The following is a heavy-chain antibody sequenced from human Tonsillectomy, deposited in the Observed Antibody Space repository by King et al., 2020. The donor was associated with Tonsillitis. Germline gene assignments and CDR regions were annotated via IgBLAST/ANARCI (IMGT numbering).Heavy chain of an antibody. D-gene: IGHD5-24*01. Sequence: VQLVESGGGVVQPGGSLRLSCAASGFTFSSYGMHWVRQAPGKGLEWVAFIRYDGSNKYYADSVKGRFTISRDNSKNTLYLQMNSLRAEDTAVYYCAKDRREGYNKDYYYYGMDVWGQGTTVTVSS. CDR3: AKDRREGYNKDYYYYGMDV. CDR1: GFTFSSYG. CDR2: IRYDGSNK. J-gene: IGHJ6*02. V-gene: IGHV3-30*02.